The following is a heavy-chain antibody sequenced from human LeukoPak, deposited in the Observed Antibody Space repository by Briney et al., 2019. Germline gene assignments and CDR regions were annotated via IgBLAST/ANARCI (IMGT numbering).Heavy chain of an antibody. CDR1: GGSISSSSYN. Sequence: SETLSLTCTVSGGSISSSSYNWGWIRQPPGKGLEWIGSIYYSGSTYYNPSLKSRVSISVDTSKNQFSLKLSSVTAADTAVYYCARHGGSVVIVPFDYWGQGTPVTVSS. J-gene: IGHJ4*02. CDR2: IYYSGST. V-gene: IGHV4-39*01. D-gene: IGHD3-16*01. CDR3: ARHGGSVVIVPFDY.